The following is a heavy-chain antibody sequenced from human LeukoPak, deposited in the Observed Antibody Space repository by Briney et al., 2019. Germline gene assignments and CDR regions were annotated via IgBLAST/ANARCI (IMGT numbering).Heavy chain of an antibody. V-gene: IGHV4-59*11. Sequence: SETLSLTCTVSGASISRHYWSWIRQSPGMGLEWIAYMQYSGATNYNPSLKSRVTLSVDTSKSQFSLKLSSVTAADTAVYYCARGPHCSSTSCYSEYFHHWGQGTLVTVSS. CDR1: GASISRHY. CDR2: MQYSGAT. D-gene: IGHD2-2*01. J-gene: IGHJ1*01. CDR3: ARGPHCSSTSCYSEYFHH.